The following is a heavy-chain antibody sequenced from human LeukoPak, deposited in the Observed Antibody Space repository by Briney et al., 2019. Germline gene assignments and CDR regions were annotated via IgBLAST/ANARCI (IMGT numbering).Heavy chain of an antibody. V-gene: IGHV4-59*11. J-gene: IGHJ5*02. CDR2: IYYSGST. CDR1: GGSISSHY. Sequence: PSETLSLTCTVSGGSISSHYWSWIRQPPGKGLEWIGYIYYSGSTNYNPSLKSRVTISVDTSKNQFSLKLSSVTAADTAVYYCARAAILWFGEFGRFDPWGQGTLVTVSS. D-gene: IGHD3-10*01. CDR3: ARAAILWFGEFGRFDP.